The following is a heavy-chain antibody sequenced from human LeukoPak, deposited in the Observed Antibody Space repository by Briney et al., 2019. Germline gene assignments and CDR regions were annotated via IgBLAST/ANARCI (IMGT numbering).Heavy chain of an antibody. CDR3: ARDFALGVVVAPSYDY. D-gene: IGHD2-15*01. V-gene: IGHV3-11*01. J-gene: IGHJ4*02. CDR1: GFTFNDYY. CDR2: ISSTGSTV. Sequence: PGGSLRLSCAASGFTFNDYYMSWIRQAPGKGLEWVSYISSTGSTVYYADSVKGRFTISRDNAKNSLFLQMNSLRAEDTAVYYCARDFALGVVVAPSYDYWGQGTLVTVSS.